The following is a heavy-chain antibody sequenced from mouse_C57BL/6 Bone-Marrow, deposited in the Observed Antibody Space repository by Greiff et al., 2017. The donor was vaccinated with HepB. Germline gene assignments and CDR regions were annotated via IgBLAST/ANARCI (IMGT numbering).Heavy chain of an antibody. D-gene: IGHD1-1*01. CDR3: ARAPYYSYWYFDV. CDR2: IHPNSGST. Sequence: QVQLKQPGAELVKPGASVKLSCKASGYTFTSYWMHWVKQRPGQGLEWIGMIHPNSGSTNYNEKFKSKATLTVDKSSSTAYMQLSSLTSEDSAVYYCARAPYYSYWYFDVWGTGTTVTVSS. CDR1: GYTFTSYW. J-gene: IGHJ1*03. V-gene: IGHV1-64*01.